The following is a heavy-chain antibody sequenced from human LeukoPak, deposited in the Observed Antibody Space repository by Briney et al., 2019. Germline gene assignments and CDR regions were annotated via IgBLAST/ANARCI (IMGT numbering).Heavy chain of an antibody. CDR2: ISSSGSTI. CDR1: GFTFNDYY. V-gene: IGHV3-11*01. CDR3: ARAANIAARDWFDP. Sequence: PGGSLRLSCAASGFTFNDYYMSWIRQAPGKGLEWVSYISSSGSTIYYADSVKGRFTISRDNAKNSLYLQMNSLRAEDTAVYYCARAANIAARDWFDPWGQGTLVTVSS. D-gene: IGHD6-6*01. J-gene: IGHJ5*02.